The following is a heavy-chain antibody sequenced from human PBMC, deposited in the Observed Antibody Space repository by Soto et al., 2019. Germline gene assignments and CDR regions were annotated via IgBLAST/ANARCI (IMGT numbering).Heavy chain of an antibody. Sequence: GGSLRLSCAASGFTFVDYGMAWVRQAPGKGLEWVSGVSEGGDSTYYADSVKGRFTISRDNSKNTLYLQMNSLRADDTAIYYCAKDRRTVSGLDYWGQGSLVTVSS. V-gene: IGHV3-23*01. D-gene: IGHD4-4*01. CDR2: VSEGGDST. CDR1: GFTFVDYG. J-gene: IGHJ4*02. CDR3: AKDRRTVSGLDY.